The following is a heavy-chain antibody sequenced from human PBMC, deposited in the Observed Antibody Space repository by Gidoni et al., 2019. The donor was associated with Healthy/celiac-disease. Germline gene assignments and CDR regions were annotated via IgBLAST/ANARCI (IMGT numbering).Heavy chain of an antibody. D-gene: IGHD2-15*01. CDR3: ARGEVVVGPRVLRAKTESRYYMDV. CDR1: GGSFSGYY. V-gene: IGHV4-34*01. J-gene: IGHJ6*03. Sequence: QVQLQQWGAGLLKPSETLSLTCAVYGGSFSGYYWSWIRQPPGKGLEWIGEINHSGSTNYNPSLKSRVTISVDTSKNQFSPKLSSVTAADTAVYYCARGEVVVGPRVLRAKTESRYYMDVWGKGTTVTVSS. CDR2: INHSGST.